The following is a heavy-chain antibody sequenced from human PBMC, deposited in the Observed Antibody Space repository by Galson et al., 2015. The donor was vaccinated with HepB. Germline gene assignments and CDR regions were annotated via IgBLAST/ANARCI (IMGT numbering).Heavy chain of an antibody. CDR1: GGSFSGYY. CDR2: INHSGST. V-gene: IGHV4-34*01. J-gene: IGHJ4*02. D-gene: IGHD3-10*01. CDR3: ARALGGRYGSGRGSYYFDY. Sequence: LSLTCAVYGGSFSGYYWSWIRQPPGKGLEWIGEINHSGSTNYNPSLKSRVTISVDTSKNQFSLKLSSVTAADTAVYYCARALGGRYGSGRGSYYFDYWGQGTLVTVSS.